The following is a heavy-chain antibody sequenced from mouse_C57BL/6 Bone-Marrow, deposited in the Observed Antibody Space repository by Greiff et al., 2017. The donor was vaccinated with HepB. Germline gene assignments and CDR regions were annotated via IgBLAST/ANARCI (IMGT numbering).Heavy chain of an antibody. CDR3: ARPFLTSAWFAY. V-gene: IGHV5-2*01. CDR1: EYEFPSHD. D-gene: IGHD1-1*01. J-gene: IGHJ3*01. Sequence: EVQLMESGGGLVQPGESLKLSCESNEYEFPSHDMSWVRKTPEKRLELVAAINSDGGSTDYPDTMERRFIISRDNTKKTRYLQMSSLRSEDTALYYCARPFLTSAWFAYWGQGTLVTVSA. CDR2: INSDGGST.